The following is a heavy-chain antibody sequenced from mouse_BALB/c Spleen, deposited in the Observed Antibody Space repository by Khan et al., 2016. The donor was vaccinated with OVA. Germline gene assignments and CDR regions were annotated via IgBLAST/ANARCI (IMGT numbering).Heavy chain of an antibody. J-gene: IGHJ3*01. D-gene: IGHD2-2*01. CDR2: INPNKGDA. CDR3: TRSGYGSFAY. CDR1: GYTFNSYY. V-gene: IGHV1S81*02. Sequence: VELVESGAELVKPGASVKLSCKASGYTFNSYYMYWVKQRPGQGLEWIGEINPNKGDANFNEKFKNKATLNVDKSSNTAFMQLSSLTSEGSAVYYCTRSGYGSFAYWGQGTLVTVSA.